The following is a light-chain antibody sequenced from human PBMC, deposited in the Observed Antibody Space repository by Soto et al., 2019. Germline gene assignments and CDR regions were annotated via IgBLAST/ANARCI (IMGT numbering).Light chain of an antibody. Sequence: EIVLTQSPGTLSLSPGERATLSCRASQSVSSSHLAWYQQKPGQAPRLLISGASSRATGIPDRFSGSGSGTDFTLTINRLEPEDFAVYYCQQYGSSPGTFGQGTKVDIK. J-gene: IGKJ1*01. CDR2: GAS. CDR3: QQYGSSPGT. V-gene: IGKV3-20*01. CDR1: QSVSSSH.